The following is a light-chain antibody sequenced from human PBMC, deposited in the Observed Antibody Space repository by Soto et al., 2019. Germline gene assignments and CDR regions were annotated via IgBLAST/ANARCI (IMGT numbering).Light chain of an antibody. J-gene: IGLJ1*01. CDR1: SSDVGGYNY. V-gene: IGLV2-14*03. CDR3: RSYTSSSTHV. Sequence: QSALTQPASGSGSPGQSITISCTGTSSDVGGYNYVSWYQQHPGKAPKLIISDVSNRPSGVSTRFSGSKSGNTASLTISGLQAEDAADYYCRSYTSSSTHVFGSGNKLTV. CDR2: DVS.